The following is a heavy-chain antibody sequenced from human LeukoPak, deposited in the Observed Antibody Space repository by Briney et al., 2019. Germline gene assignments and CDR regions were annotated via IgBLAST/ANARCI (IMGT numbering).Heavy chain of an antibody. J-gene: IGHJ4*02. CDR2: IYYSGST. CDR1: GGSISSYY. D-gene: IGHD5-18*01. V-gene: IGHV4-59*01. CDR3: ARGPGYSYGWFDY. Sequence: SETLSLTCSVPGGSISSYYWSWIRQPPGKGLEWIGYIYYSGSTNYNPSLKSRVTISVDTSKNQFSLKLSSVTAADTAVYYCARGPGYSYGWFDYWGQGTLVTVSS.